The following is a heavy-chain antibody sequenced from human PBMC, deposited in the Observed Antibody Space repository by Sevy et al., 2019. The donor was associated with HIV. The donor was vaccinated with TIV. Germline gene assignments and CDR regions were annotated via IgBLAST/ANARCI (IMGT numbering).Heavy chain of an antibody. J-gene: IGHJ6*02. CDR2: ISYDGRDK. V-gene: IGHV3-30*18. CDR3: AKDFTGYNGMDV. D-gene: IGHD3-9*01. CDR1: GISFTTYC. Sequence: GGSLRLSCVVSGISFTTYCMHWVRQAPGKGLEWVAVISYDGRDKFYAESVKGRSTISRDNSKNTLYLQMNNLRAEDTAVYYCAKDFTGYNGMDVWGQGTMVTVSS.